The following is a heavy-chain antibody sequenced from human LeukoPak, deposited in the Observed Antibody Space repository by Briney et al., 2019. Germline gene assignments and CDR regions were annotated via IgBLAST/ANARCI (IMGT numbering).Heavy chain of an antibody. Sequence: SETLSLTCAVYGGSFSGYYWSWIRQPPGKGLEWIGEINHSGSTNYNPSLKSRVTISVDTSKNQFSLKLSSVTAADTAVYYCAGGGQPMGAFDIWGQGTMVTVSS. J-gene: IGHJ3*02. CDR1: GGSFSGYY. V-gene: IGHV4-34*01. CDR2: INHSGST. D-gene: IGHD1-14*01. CDR3: AGGGQPMGAFDI.